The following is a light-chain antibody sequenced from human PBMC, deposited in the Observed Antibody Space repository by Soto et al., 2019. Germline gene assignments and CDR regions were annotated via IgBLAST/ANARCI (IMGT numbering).Light chain of an antibody. CDR1: QSVSSN. J-gene: IGKJ1*01. V-gene: IGKV3-15*01. Sequence: EIVMTQSPATLSVSPGARATLSCRASQSVSSNLAWYQQKPGQAPGLLIYGASTRATGIPARFSGSGSGTEFTLTISSLQSEDFAVYYCQQYNNWLGTFGQGTKV. CDR3: QQYNNWLGT. CDR2: GAS.